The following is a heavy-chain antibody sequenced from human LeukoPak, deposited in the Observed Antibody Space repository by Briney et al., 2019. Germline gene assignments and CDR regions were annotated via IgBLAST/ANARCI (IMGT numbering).Heavy chain of an antibody. V-gene: IGHV1-69*13. CDR2: IIPIFGTA. J-gene: IGHJ3*02. CDR1: GGTFSSYA. CDR3: ARSARITIFGVAHDAFDI. D-gene: IGHD3-3*01. Sequence: SVKVSCKASGGTFSSYAISWVRQAPGQGLEWMGGIIPIFGTANYAQKFQGRVTITADESTSTAYMELSSLRSEDTAVYYCARSARITIFGVAHDAFDIWGQGTMVTVS.